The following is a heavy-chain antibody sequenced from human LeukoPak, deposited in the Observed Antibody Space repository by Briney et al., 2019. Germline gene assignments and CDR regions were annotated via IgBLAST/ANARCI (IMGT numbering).Heavy chain of an antibody. CDR1: GFTFSTYW. CDR2: IKSDGST. D-gene: IGHD3-3*01. CDR3: ARAPSEIGGYYPEYFRH. J-gene: IGHJ1*01. Sequence: PGGSLRLSCAASGFTFSTYWMHWVRHAPGKGLVWVSRIKSDGSTNYADSVKGRFTIPRDNAKNTLSLQMNSLRPEDTGVYYCARAPSEIGGYYPEYFRHWGQGTLVTVSS. V-gene: IGHV3-74*01.